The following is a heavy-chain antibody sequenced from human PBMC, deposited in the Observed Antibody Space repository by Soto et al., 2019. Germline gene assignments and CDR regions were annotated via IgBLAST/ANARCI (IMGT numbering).Heavy chain of an antibody. Sequence: SETLSLTCTVSGGSISNYYWNWIRQSPGKGLEWIGYIYSSGSTHYNPSLQNRVTISIDTSKNQVSLKVNSVTAADTAVYYCARRWGEGRVDYWGQGTLVTVS. D-gene: IGHD3-10*01. J-gene: IGHJ4*02. CDR1: GGSISNYY. CDR3: ARRWGEGRVDY. V-gene: IGHV4-59*01. CDR2: IYSSGST.